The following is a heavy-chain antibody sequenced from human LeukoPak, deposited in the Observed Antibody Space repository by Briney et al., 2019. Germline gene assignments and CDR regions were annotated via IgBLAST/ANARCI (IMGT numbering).Heavy chain of an antibody. CDR2: INWNGGST. D-gene: IGHD3-22*01. CDR1: GFTFDDYG. Sequence: GGSLRLSCAASGFTFDDYGMSWVRQAPGKGLEWVSGINWNGGSTGYADSVKGRFTISRDNSKNTLYLQVDSLRVEDTAVYYCGGYSSLDHWGQGTLVTVSS. CDR3: GGYSSLDH. J-gene: IGHJ4*02. V-gene: IGHV3-20*04.